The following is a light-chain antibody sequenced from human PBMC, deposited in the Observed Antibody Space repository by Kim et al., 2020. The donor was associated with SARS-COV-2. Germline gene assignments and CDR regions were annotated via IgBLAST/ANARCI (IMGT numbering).Light chain of an antibody. CDR3: QQLNSYPLT. CDR2: TAS. V-gene: IGKV1-5*01. Sequence: DIQMTQSPSTLSASVGDRVTITCRASQSISTWLAWYQQKPGKAPNLLIYTASTLQSGVPSRFSGSGSGTEFTLTISSLQPDDFATYYCQQLNSYPLTFGGGTKVDIK. CDR1: QSISTW. J-gene: IGKJ4*01.